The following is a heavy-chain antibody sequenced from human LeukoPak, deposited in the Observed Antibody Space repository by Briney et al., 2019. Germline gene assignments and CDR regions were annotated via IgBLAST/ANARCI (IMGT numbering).Heavy chain of an antibody. V-gene: IGHV4-39*01. Sequence: PSETLSLTCTVSGGSISSSSYYWGWIRQPPGKGLEWIGSIYYSGSTYYNPSLKSRVTISVDTSKNQFSLKLSSVTAADTAVYYCARRRRYPELTFDYWGQGTLVTVSS. D-gene: IGHD3-9*01. CDR1: GGSISSSSYY. CDR3: ARRRRYPELTFDY. CDR2: IYYSGST. J-gene: IGHJ4*02.